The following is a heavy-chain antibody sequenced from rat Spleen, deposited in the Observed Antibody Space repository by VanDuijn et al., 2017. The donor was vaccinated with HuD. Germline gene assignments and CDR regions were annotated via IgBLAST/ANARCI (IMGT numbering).Heavy chain of an antibody. CDR1: GFSLTSYG. D-gene: IGHD1-11*01. V-gene: IGHV2-13*01. CDR3: TGSGGYGYYFDY. CDR2: IWGDGST. Sequence: QVQLKESGPGLVQPSQTLSLTCTVSGFSLTSYGVSWVRQPPGKGLEWMGGIWGDGSTNYNSALKSRLSISRDTSKSQVFLKMNSLQTEDTAIYFCTGSGGYGYYFDYWGQGVMVTVSS. J-gene: IGHJ2*01.